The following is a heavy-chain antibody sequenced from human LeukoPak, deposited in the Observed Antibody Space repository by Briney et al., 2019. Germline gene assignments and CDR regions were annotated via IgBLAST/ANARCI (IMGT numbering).Heavy chain of an antibody. CDR1: GFTFDDYG. CDR3: AKDYYDSSGPDY. CDR2: INWNGGST. Sequence: GGSLRLSCAASGFTFDDYGMSWVRQAPGKGLEWVSGINWNGGSTGYADSVKGRFTISRDNAKNSLYLQMNSLRAEDTALYYCAKDYYDSSGPDYWGQGTLVTVSS. J-gene: IGHJ4*02. D-gene: IGHD3-22*01. V-gene: IGHV3-20*04.